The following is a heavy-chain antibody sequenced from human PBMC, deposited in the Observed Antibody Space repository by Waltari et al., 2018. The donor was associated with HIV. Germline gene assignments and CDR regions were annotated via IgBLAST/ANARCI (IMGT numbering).Heavy chain of an antibody. D-gene: IGHD3-22*01. CDR2: IYYSGRT. V-gene: IGHV4-39*02. CDR3: ARLLYDSGGYYYFDY. CDR1: GGSIRSSSYY. J-gene: IGHJ4*02. Sequence: QLQLQASGPGLGTPSETLSLTCTVSGGSIRSSSYYWGWLRQSPGKGLEWIGSIYYSGRTYDNPSLKSRVTMSVDTSKNHFSLKLNSVTAADTAVYYCARLLYDSGGYYYFDYWGQGTLVTVSS.